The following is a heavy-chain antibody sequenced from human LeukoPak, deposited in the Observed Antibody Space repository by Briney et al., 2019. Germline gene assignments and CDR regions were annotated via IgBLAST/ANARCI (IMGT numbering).Heavy chain of an antibody. CDR1: GGTISSYY. V-gene: IGHV4-59*08. Sequence: SETLSLTCTASGGTISSYYRSWIRQPPGKGLEWIWYIYYSGSTNYNPSLKSRVTISVDTSKHQFSLKLSSVTDADTGVYDCARPKGGATYSFYIWGQETIVTVSS. CDR2: IYYSGST. CDR3: ARPKGGATYSFYI. J-gene: IGHJ3*02. D-gene: IGHD1-26*01.